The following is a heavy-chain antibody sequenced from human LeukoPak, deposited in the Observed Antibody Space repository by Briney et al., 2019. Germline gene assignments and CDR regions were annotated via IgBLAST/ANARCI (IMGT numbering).Heavy chain of an antibody. Sequence: SETLSLTCTVSGGSVSSGSYYWSWIRQPPGKGLEWIGYIYYSGSTYYNPSLKSRVTISVDTSKNQFSLKLSSVTAADTAVYYCARAGGGWSNYYFDYWGQGTLVTVSS. CDR2: IYYSGST. CDR3: ARAGGGWSNYYFDY. V-gene: IGHV4-30-4*08. J-gene: IGHJ4*02. CDR1: GGSVSSGSYY. D-gene: IGHD6-19*01.